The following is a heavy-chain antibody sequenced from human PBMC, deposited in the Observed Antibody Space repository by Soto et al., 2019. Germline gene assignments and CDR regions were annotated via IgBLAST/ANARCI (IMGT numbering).Heavy chain of an antibody. V-gene: IGHV3-21*01. J-gene: IGHJ5*02. CDR1: GFTFSRYS. D-gene: IGHD2-2*01. Sequence: EVQLVESGGGLVKPGESLRLSCAASGFTFSRYSMNRVRQAPGEGLEWVSSISSSSTYINYADSVKGRFTISRDNAKQSLYLQMNSLRAEDTAVYYCARADIIIMPAAMSWFDPWGQGTLVTVSS. CDR3: ARADIIIMPAAMSWFDP. CDR2: ISSSSTYI.